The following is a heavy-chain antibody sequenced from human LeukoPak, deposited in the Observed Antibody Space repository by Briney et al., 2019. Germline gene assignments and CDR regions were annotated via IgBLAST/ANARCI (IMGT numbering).Heavy chain of an antibody. V-gene: IGHV4-61*02. J-gene: IGHJ6*03. D-gene: IGHD2-15*01. Sequence: SETLSLTCTVSGGSISSGSYYWSWIRQPAGKGLEWTGRIYTSGSTNYNPSLKSRVTISVDTSKNQFSLKLSSVTAADTAVYYCARGRTQRHYCSGGSCYSLRPPCYYYMDVWGKGTTVTVSS. CDR2: IYTSGST. CDR1: GGSISSGSYY. CDR3: ARGRTQRHYCSGGSCYSLRPPCYYYMDV.